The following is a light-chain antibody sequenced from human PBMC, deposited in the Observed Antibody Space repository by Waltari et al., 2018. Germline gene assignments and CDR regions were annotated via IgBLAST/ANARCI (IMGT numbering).Light chain of an antibody. Sequence: QSALTQPASGSGSPGQSITISCTGSSSDVGGYNSVSWYQQYPGKAPKLMFYDVSNRPSGVSNRFSGSKSGNTASLTLSGLQAEDEADYYCSSYTTSSTLGFGGGTKLTVL. V-gene: IGLV2-14*03. CDR3: SSYTTSSTLG. J-gene: IGLJ2*01. CDR2: DVS. CDR1: SSDVGGYNS.